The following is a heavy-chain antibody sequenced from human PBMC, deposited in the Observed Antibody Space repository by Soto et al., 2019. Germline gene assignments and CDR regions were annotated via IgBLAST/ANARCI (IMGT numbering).Heavy chain of an antibody. D-gene: IGHD1-1*01. CDR3: AREEPGPTYYYYGMDV. CDR2: IIYGGGST. J-gene: IGHJ6*02. CDR1: GSTFSSYG. V-gene: IGHV3-NL1*01. Sequence: PGGSLRLSCAASGSTFSSYGMHWVRQAPGKGLEWWAVIIYGGGSTYYADSVKGRFTISRDNSKNTLYLQMNSLRAEDTAVYYCAREEPGPTYYYYGMDVWGQGTTVTVS.